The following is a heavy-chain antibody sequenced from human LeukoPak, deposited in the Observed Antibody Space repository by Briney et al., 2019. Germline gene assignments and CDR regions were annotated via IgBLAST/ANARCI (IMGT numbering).Heavy chain of an antibody. J-gene: IGHJ4*02. D-gene: IGHD5-18*01. V-gene: IGHV3-48*03. Sequence: GGSLRLSCAASGFTFSNYEMNWVRQAPGKGLEWVSYISSSGSTIYYADSVKGRFTNSRDNAKNSLYLQMNSLRAEDTAVYYCARDDSYGLDYWGQGTRVTVSS. CDR2: ISSSGSTI. CDR1: GFTFSNYE. CDR3: ARDDSYGLDY.